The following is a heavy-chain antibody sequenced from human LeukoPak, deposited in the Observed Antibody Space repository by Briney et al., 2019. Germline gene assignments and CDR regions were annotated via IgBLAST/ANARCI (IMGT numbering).Heavy chain of an antibody. Sequence: GGSLRLSCAASGFTFSDYYMSWIRQAPGKGLEWVSYISSSSSYTNYADSAKGRFTISRDNAKNSLYLQMNSLRAEDTAVYYCARGGRDAFDIWGQGTMVTVSS. CDR2: ISSSSSYT. J-gene: IGHJ3*02. V-gene: IGHV3-11*06. CDR1: GFTFSDYY. CDR3: ARGGRDAFDI. D-gene: IGHD5-12*01.